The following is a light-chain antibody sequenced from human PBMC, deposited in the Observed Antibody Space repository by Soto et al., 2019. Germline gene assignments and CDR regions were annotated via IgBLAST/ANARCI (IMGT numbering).Light chain of an antibody. CDR2: LGS. Sequence: DILMTQSPLSLVVTPGEPASISCRSSQSLLQSNGYNYLDWYLQKPGQSPQLLIYLGSNRASGVPDRFSGSGSGTDFTLKISRVEAEDVGVYYCVQALQSPPWTFGQGTKVDIK. J-gene: IGKJ1*01. CDR1: QSLLQSNGYNY. V-gene: IGKV2-28*01. CDR3: VQALQSPPWT.